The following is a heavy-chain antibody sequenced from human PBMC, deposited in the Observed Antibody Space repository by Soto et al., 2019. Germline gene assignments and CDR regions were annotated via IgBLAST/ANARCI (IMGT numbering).Heavy chain of an antibody. J-gene: IGHJ6*02. Sequence: EVQLEESGGGLVKPGGSLRLSCAASGFTFSNYGMNWVRLAPGKGLEWVSFISSSSTYIHYADSVKGRFTISRHNAKNSLYLQMNSLRADDTAVYYCARAIIVATISTWGQGTTVTVSS. V-gene: IGHV3-21*01. CDR1: GFTFSNYG. D-gene: IGHD5-12*01. CDR2: ISSSSTYI. CDR3: ARAIIVATIST.